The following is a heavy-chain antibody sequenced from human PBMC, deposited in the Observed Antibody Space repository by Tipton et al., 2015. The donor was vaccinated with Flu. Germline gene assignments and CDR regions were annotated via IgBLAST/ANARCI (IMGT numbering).Heavy chain of an antibody. J-gene: IGHJ4*02. CDR2: IWYDGSNK. Sequence: SGFIFSTYGMHWVRQAPGKGLEWVAVIWYDGSNKYYADSVRGRFTISRDNSKNTVYLQMNSLRAEDTAVYYCAKVIPELVAGLDYWGQGTLVTVSS. CDR1: GFIFSTYG. D-gene: IGHD6-19*01. CDR3: AKVIPELVAGLDY. V-gene: IGHV3-33*06.